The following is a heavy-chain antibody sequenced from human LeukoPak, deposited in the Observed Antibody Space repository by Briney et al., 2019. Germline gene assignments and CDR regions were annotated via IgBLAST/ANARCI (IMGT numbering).Heavy chain of an antibody. CDR3: ARYGNYGAKIESYFDY. CDR2: IYHSGST. Sequence: SGTLSLTCAVSGGSISSSNWWSWVRQPPGKGLEWIGEIYHSGSTNYNPSLKSRVTISVDKSKNQFSLKLSSVTAADTAVYYCARYGNYGAKIESYFDYWGQGTLVTVSS. D-gene: IGHD4-17*01. CDR1: GGSISSSNW. V-gene: IGHV4-4*02. J-gene: IGHJ4*02.